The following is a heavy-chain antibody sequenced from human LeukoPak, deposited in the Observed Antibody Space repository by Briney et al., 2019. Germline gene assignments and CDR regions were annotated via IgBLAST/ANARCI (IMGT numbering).Heavy chain of an antibody. CDR3: ARDFFTMVRGVNYMDV. CDR1: GFTFSSYS. Sequence: GGSLRLSCAASGFTFSSYSMNWVRLAPGKGLEWVSSISSSSRYIYFADSLKGRFTISRDNTKNSLYLQMNSLRAEDTAVYYCARDFFTMVRGVNYMDVWGKGTTVTVSS. J-gene: IGHJ6*03. V-gene: IGHV3-21*01. CDR2: ISSSSRYI. D-gene: IGHD3-10*01.